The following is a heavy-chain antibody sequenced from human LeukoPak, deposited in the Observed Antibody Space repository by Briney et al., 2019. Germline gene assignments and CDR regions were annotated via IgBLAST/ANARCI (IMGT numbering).Heavy chain of an antibody. D-gene: IGHD3-10*01. CDR2: IYYSGNT. J-gene: IGHJ5*02. CDR1: GGSIPSSNSY. V-gene: IGHV4-39*01. Sequence: PSETLSLTCTVSGGSIPSSNSYWGWVRQPPGKGLEWIGTIYYSGNTYYNPSLKSRVTISSDTSAKQFSLKLSSVTAADTAIYYCARGVIRSGFDPWGQGTLVTVSS. CDR3: ARGVIRSGFDP.